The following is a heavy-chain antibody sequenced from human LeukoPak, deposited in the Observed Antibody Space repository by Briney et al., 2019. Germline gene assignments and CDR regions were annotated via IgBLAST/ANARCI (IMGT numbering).Heavy chain of an antibody. J-gene: IGHJ3*02. V-gene: IGHV3-11*01. Sequence: KPGGSLRLSCAASGFTFSDYYVSWIRQPLGKGLEWVSYISGSGTTIYHADSVEGRFTISRDNAKNSVYLQMNSLRGEDTAVYFCARDGSRGAFDIWGQGTMVSVSS. CDR3: ARDGSRGAFDI. CDR2: ISGSGTTI. D-gene: IGHD6-25*01. CDR1: GFTFSDYY.